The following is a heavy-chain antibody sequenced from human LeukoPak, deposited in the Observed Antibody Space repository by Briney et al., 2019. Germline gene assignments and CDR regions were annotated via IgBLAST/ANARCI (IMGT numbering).Heavy chain of an antibody. CDR1: GGSISSGNYY. CDR2: IYTSGNT. D-gene: IGHD3-22*01. Sequence: SETLSLTCSVSGGSISSGNYYWSWIRQPAGKGLEWIGRIYTSGNTNYNPSLKSRVTISVDTSKNRFSLKLSSMTAADTAVYYCARGPYYYDSSGNFDYWGQGTLVTVSS. V-gene: IGHV4-61*02. CDR3: ARGPYYYDSSGNFDY. J-gene: IGHJ4*02.